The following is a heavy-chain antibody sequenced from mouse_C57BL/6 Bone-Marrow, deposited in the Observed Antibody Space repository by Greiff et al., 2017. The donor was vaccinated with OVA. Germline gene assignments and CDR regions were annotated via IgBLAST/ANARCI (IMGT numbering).Heavy chain of an antibody. CDR3: TAGRYYYGSSPWYFDV. CDR2: IDPEDGDT. CDR1: GFNIKDYY. V-gene: IGHV14-1*01. Sequence: EVQLQQSGAELVRPGASVKLSCTASGFNIKDYYMHWVKQRPEQGLEWIGRIDPEDGDTEYAPKFQGKATMTADTSSNTAYLQLSSLTSEDTAVYYCTAGRYYYGSSPWYFDVWGTGTTVTVSS. D-gene: IGHD1-1*01. J-gene: IGHJ1*03.